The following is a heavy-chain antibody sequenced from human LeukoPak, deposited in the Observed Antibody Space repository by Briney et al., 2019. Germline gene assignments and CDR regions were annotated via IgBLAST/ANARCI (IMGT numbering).Heavy chain of an antibody. CDR2: ISYDGSNK. CDR3: NYYGSGSSYYFDY. V-gene: IGHV3-30*03. D-gene: IGHD3-10*01. Sequence: GGSLRLSCAASGFTFSSYGMHWVRQAPGKGLEWVAVISYDGSNKYYADSVKGRFTISRDNAKNSLYLQMNSLRAEDTAVYYCNYYGSGSSYYFDYWGQGTLVTVSS. CDR1: GFTFSSYG. J-gene: IGHJ4*02.